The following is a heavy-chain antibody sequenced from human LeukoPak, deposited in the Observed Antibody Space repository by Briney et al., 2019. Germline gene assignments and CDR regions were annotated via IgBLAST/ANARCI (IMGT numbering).Heavy chain of an antibody. J-gene: IGHJ4*02. CDR2: IYSGGST. D-gene: IGHD6-19*01. Sequence: GGSLRLSCAASGFTVSSNYMSWVRQAPGKGLEWVSVIYSGGSTYYADSVKGRFTISRDNSKNTLYLQMNSLRAEDTAVYYCAREDNQWLVLDYWGQGTLVTVSS. V-gene: IGHV3-53*01. CDR1: GFTVSSNY. CDR3: AREDNQWLVLDY.